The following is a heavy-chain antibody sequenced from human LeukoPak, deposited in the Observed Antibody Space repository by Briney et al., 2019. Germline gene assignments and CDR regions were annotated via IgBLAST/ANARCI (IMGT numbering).Heavy chain of an antibody. CDR1: GFAFDDYG. CDR2: INWNGGST. Sequence: TGGSLRLSCAASGFAFDDYGMAWVRQAPGKGLEWVSGINWNGGSTGYADSVKGRFTISRDNAKNSLSLQMNSLRAEDTAWYYCARGINWVVYSGQGILVTVSS. CDR3: ARGINWVVY. J-gene: IGHJ4*02. D-gene: IGHD7-27*01. V-gene: IGHV3-20*04.